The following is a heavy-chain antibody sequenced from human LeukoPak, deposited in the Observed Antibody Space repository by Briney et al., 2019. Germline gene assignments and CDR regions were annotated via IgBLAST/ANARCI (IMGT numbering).Heavy chain of an antibody. CDR3: ARFAAMVTY. V-gene: IGHV4-34*01. CDR2: INHSGST. CDR1: GGSFSGYY. Sequence: PSETLSLTCAVYGGSFSGYYWSWIRQPPGKGLEWIGEINHSGSTNYNPSLKSRVTISVDTSKNQFSLKLSSVTAADTAVYYCARFAAMVTYWSQGTLVTVSS. D-gene: IGHD5-18*01. J-gene: IGHJ4*02.